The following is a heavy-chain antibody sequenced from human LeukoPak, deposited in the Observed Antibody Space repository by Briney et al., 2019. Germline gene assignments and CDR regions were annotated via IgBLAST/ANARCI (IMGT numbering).Heavy chain of an antibody. CDR1: GFTFSSYS. CDR2: ISSSSSYI. V-gene: IGHV3-21*01. CDR3: ARSYSSSRYWVSSAFDI. D-gene: IGHD6-13*01. J-gene: IGHJ3*02. Sequence: GGSLRLSCAASGFTFSSYSMNWVRQAPGKGLEWVSSISSSSSYIYYADSVKGRFTISRDNAKNSLYLQMNSLRAEDTAVYYCARSYSSSRYWVSSAFDIWGQGTMVTVSS.